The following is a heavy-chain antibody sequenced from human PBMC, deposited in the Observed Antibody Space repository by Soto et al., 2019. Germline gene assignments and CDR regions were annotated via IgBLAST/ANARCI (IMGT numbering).Heavy chain of an antibody. D-gene: IGHD3-22*01. J-gene: IGHJ4*02. CDR2: ISYDGSNK. CDR1: GFTFSSYA. CDR3: ARTRITMIVVVPSFDY. Sequence: GVSLRLSCAASGFTFSSYAMHWVRQAPGKGLEWVAVISYDGSNKYYADSVKGRFTISRDNSKNTLYLQMNSLRAEDTAVYYCARTRITMIVVVPSFDYWGQGTLVTVSS. V-gene: IGHV3-30-3*01.